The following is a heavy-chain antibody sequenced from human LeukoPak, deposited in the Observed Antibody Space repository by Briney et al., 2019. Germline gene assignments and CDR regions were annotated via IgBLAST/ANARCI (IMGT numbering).Heavy chain of an antibody. J-gene: IGHJ6*03. D-gene: IGHD2-21*02. CDR1: GGSISSHY. CDR2: IFYSGRT. CDR3: ARGLAYCGGDCSLYYYMDV. Sequence: PSETLSLTCSVSGGSISSHYWSWIRQPPGKRLEYVGYIFYSGRTNYNPSLKSRVTMSVDTSKNQFSLKLSSVTAADTAVYYCARGLAYCGGDCSLYYYMDVWGKGTTVTVSS. V-gene: IGHV4-59*11.